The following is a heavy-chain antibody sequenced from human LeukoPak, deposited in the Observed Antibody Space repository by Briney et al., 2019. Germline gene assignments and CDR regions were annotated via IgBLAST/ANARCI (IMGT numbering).Heavy chain of an antibody. J-gene: IGHJ4*02. Sequence: GGSLRLSCAASGFTFSSYSMNWVRQAPGKGLEWVSSISSSSSYIYYADAVKGRFTISRDNAKNSLYLQMNSLRAEDTAVYYCARDARAAAGTFPLDYWGQGTLVTVSS. CDR1: GFTFSSYS. D-gene: IGHD6-13*01. CDR3: ARDARAAAGTFPLDY. V-gene: IGHV3-21*01. CDR2: ISSSSSYI.